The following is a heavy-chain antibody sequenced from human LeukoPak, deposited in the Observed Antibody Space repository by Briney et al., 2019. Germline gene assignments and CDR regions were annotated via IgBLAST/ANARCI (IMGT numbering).Heavy chain of an antibody. CDR2: ISGSGANT. V-gene: IGHV3-23*01. CDR3: AKGLASDGWLGHDH. Sequence: GGSLRLSCEASGFSLSSFSMSWVRDAPGKGLEWVSDISGSGANTHYAGSVKGRFTNSRDNVKNTLYVQMNSRRADNTAVYYWAKGLASDGWLGHDHWGQGTLVTVSS. CDR1: GFSLSSFS. D-gene: IGHD5-24*01. J-gene: IGHJ4*02.